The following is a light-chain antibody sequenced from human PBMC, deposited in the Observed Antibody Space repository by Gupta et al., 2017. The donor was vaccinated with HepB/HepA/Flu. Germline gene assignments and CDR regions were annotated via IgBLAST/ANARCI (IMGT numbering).Light chain of an antibody. V-gene: IGLV2-14*03. CDR2: DVS. Sequence: QSALTQPASVSGSPGQSITISCTGTSSDVGGYNYVSWYQQHPGKAPKLMIYDVSNRPSGVSNRFSGSKSGNTASLTISGLQAEDGADYYCSSYTSSSTPVVFGGGTMLTVL. CDR3: SSYTSSSTPVV. CDR1: SSDVGGYNY. J-gene: IGLJ2*01.